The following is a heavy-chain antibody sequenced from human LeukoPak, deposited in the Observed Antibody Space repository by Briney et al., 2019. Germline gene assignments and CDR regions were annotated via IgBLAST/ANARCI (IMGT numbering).Heavy chain of an antibody. CDR3: ARQKGGSGSYYTSYYMDV. J-gene: IGHJ6*03. CDR1: GYSFTSYW. CDR2: IYPGDSDT. D-gene: IGHD3-10*01. Sequence: GESLKISCKGSGYSFTSYWIGWVRQMPGKGLEWMGIIYPGDSDTRYSPSFQGQVTISADKSISTAYLQWSSLKASDTAMYYCARQKGGSGSYYTSYYMDVWGKGTTVTVSS. V-gene: IGHV5-51*01.